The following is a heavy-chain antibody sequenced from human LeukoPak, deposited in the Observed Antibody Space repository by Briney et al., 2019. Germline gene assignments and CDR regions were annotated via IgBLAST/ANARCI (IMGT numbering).Heavy chain of an antibody. CDR3: ARAGPEGEQLAPFDY. D-gene: IGHD6-13*01. V-gene: IGHV1-69*13. Sequence: SVKVSCKASGGTFSSYAISWVRQAPGQGLEWMGGIIPIFGTANYAQKFQGRVTITADESTSTAYMELSSLGSEDTAVYYCARAGPEGEQLAPFDYWGQGTLVTVSS. J-gene: IGHJ4*02. CDR1: GGTFSSYA. CDR2: IIPIFGTA.